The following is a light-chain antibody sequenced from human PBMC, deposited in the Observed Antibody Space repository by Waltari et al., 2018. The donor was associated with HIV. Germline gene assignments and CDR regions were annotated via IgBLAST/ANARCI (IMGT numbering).Light chain of an antibody. Sequence: SYDLTKPPSVSVSPGQTARITCSGTNLGEQFVSWYQQKPGQSPMVVIYQDSQRPSGIPERFSGSNSGNTATLAISGTHPMDEADYYCQTWDIATGVFGGGTKLTVL. CDR1: NLGEQF. CDR2: QDS. V-gene: IGLV3-1*01. J-gene: IGLJ3*02. CDR3: QTWDIATGV.